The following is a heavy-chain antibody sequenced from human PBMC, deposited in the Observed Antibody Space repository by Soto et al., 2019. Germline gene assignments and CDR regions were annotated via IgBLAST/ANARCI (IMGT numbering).Heavy chain of an antibody. D-gene: IGHD3-16*01. CDR2: IYYSGST. CDR1: GGSISSSSYY. CDR3: ARSFFGWFDP. V-gene: IGHV4-39*01. Sequence: QLQLQESGPGLVKPSETLSLTCTVSGGSISSSSYYWGWIRQPPGKGLEWIGSIYYSGSTYCNPSLKSRVTISVDTSKNQFSLKLSSVTAADTAVYYCARSFFGWFDPWGQGTLVTVSS. J-gene: IGHJ5*02.